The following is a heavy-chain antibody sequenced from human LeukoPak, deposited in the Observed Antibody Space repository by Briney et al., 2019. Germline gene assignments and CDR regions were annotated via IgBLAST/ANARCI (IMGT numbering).Heavy chain of an antibody. J-gene: IGHJ4*02. Sequence: ASVKVSCKASGYTFTSYGISWVRQAPGQGLEWMEWISAYNGNTNYAQKLQGRVTMTTDTSTSTAYMELRSLRSDDTAVYYCARVSPPGCSSTSCYPLFDYWGQGTLVTVSS. V-gene: IGHV1-18*01. CDR2: ISAYNGNT. CDR3: ARVSPPGCSSTSCYPLFDY. CDR1: GYTFTSYG. D-gene: IGHD2-2*01.